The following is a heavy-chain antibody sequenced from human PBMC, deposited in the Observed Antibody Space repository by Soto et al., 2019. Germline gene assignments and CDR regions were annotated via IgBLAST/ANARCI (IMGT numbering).Heavy chain of an antibody. CDR3: ARELRYFDWLLPDFDY. D-gene: IGHD3-9*01. V-gene: IGHV3-11*01. J-gene: IGHJ4*02. CDR1: GFTFSDYY. Sequence: GVSLRLSCAASGFTFSDYYMSWIRQAPGKGLEWVSYISSSGSTIYYADSVKGRFTISRDNAKNSLYLQMNSLRAEDTAVYYCARELRYFDWLLPDFDYWGQGTLVTVSS. CDR2: ISSSGSTI.